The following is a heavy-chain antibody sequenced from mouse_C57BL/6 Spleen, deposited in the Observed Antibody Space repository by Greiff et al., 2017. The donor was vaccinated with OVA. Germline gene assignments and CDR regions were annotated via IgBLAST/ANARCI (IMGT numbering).Heavy chain of an antibody. CDR3: AYYYGSSPHYYAMDY. CDR2: INPNYGTT. V-gene: IGHV1-39*01. CDR1: GYSFTDYN. D-gene: IGHD1-1*01. J-gene: IGHJ4*01. Sequence: EVQLQQSGPELVKPGASVKISCKASGYSFTDYNMNWVKQSNGKSLEWIGVINPNYGTTSYNQKFKGKATLTVDQSSSTAYMQLNSLTSEDSAVYYCAYYYGSSPHYYAMDYWGQGTSVTVSS.